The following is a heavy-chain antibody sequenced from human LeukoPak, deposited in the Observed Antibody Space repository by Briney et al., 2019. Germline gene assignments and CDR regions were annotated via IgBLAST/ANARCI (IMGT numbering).Heavy chain of an antibody. Sequence: ASVKVSCKASGYTFTSYGISWVRQAPGQGLEWMGWISAYNGNTNYAQRLQGRVTMTTDTSTSTAYMELRSLRSDDTAVYYCARRSSSWYFSDYWGQGTLVTVSS. CDR3: ARRSSSWYFSDY. CDR2: ISAYNGNT. CDR1: GYTFTSYG. D-gene: IGHD6-13*01. J-gene: IGHJ4*02. V-gene: IGHV1-18*01.